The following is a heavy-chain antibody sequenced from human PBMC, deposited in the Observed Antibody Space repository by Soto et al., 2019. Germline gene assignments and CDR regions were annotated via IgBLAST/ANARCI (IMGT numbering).Heavy chain of an antibody. J-gene: IGHJ6*02. D-gene: IGHD3-9*01. CDR2: INAGNGNT. Sequence: QVQLVQSGAEVKKPGASVKVSCKASGYTFTSYAMHWVRQAPGQRLEWMGWINAGNGNTKYSQKFQGRVTITRDTSASTAYMELSSLRSEDTAVYYCAREIRYVAPYYYYGMDVWGQGTTVTVSS. CDR3: AREIRYVAPYYYYGMDV. V-gene: IGHV1-3*01. CDR1: GYTFTSYA.